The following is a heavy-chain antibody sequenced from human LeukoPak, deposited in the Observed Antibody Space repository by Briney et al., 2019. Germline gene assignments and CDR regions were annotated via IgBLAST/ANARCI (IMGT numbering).Heavy chain of an antibody. J-gene: IGHJ6*02. Sequence: PSETLSLTCAVSGGSISSGGYSWSWIRQPPGKGLEWIGYIYHSGSTYYNPSLKSRVTISVDRSKNQFSLKLSSVTAADTAVYYCARARSRTNYYGMDVWGQGTLVTVSS. D-gene: IGHD1-14*01. CDR3: ARARSRTNYYGMDV. V-gene: IGHV4-30-2*01. CDR2: IYHSGST. CDR1: GGSISSGGYS.